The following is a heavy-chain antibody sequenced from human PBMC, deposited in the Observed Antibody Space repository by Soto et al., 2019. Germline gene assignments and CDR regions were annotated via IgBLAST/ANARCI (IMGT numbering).Heavy chain of an antibody. Sequence: ASVQVSCKASGYTFTNYYMHWVRQAPGQGFEWMGIINPSGGSTSYAQKFQGRVTMTRDTSTSTVYMELSSLTSEDTAVYYCAKSRRRDTAMVFYYYDGDVWGQGTTVTV. CDR1: GYTFTNYY. V-gene: IGHV1-46*01. J-gene: IGHJ6*02. CDR2: INPSGGST. D-gene: IGHD5-18*01. CDR3: AKSRRRDTAMVFYYYDGDV.